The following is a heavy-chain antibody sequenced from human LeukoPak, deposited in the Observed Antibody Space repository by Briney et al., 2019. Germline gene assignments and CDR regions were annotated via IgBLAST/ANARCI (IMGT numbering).Heavy chain of an antibody. CDR1: GFTFSSFA. CDR3: AKDLIPGAVAGLLDY. D-gene: IGHD6-19*01. Sequence: GGSLRLSCAASGFTFSSFAMSWVRQAPGKGLEWVSNIATTTYYADSVKGRFTISRDNSKNTLYLQMNSLRAEDTAVYYCAKDLIPGAVAGLLDYWGQGTLVTVSS. J-gene: IGHJ4*02. CDR2: IATTT. V-gene: IGHV3-23*01.